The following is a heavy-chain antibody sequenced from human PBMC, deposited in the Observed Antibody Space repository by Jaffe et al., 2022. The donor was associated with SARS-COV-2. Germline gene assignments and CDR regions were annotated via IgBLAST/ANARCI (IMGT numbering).Heavy chain of an antibody. CDR1: GGSISSSNW. Sequence: QVQLQESGPGLVKPSGTLSLTCAVSGGSISSSNWWSWVRQPPGKGLEWIGEIYHSGSTNYNPSLKSRVTISVDKSKNQFSLKLSSVTAADTAVYYCARRKAYYYDSSGYYFDYWGQGTLVTVSS. V-gene: IGHV4-4*02. CDR2: IYHSGST. J-gene: IGHJ4*02. CDR3: ARRKAYYYDSSGYYFDY. D-gene: IGHD3-22*01.